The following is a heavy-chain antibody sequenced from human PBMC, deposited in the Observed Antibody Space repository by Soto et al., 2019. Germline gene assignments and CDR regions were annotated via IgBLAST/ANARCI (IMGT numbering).Heavy chain of an antibody. CDR2: ISSSGTTT. Sequence: QVQLVESGGGLVKPGVSLRLSCAASGFTFSDFYMSWIRQAPGKGLEWISYISSSGTTTYYTDSVKGRFTISRDNAKNSLYLQMNTLRDEDTAVYYCARIWGGGGYALIYWGQGTLVTVSS. CDR3: ARIWGGGGYALIY. J-gene: IGHJ4*02. CDR1: GFTFSDFY. V-gene: IGHV3-11*01. D-gene: IGHD2-8*01.